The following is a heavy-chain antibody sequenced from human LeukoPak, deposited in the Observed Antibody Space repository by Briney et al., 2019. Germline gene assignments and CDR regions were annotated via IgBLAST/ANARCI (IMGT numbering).Heavy chain of an antibody. CDR2: ISYDGSNK. CDR1: GFTFSSYA. D-gene: IGHD3-22*01. CDR3: ACTSYYDSSGYYYPPMSNY. J-gene: IGHJ4*02. Sequence: GGSLRLSCAASGFTFSSYAMHWVRQAPGKGLEWVAVISYDGSNKYYADSVKGRFTIFRDNSKNTLYLQINSLRAEDTAVYYCACTSYYDSSGYYYPPMSNYWGQGTLVTVSS. V-gene: IGHV3-30*04.